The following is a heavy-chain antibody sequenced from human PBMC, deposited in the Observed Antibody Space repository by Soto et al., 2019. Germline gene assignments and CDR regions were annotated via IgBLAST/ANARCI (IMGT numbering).Heavy chain of an antibody. J-gene: IGHJ6*02. CDR1: GGSISSYY. CDR3: ASSNIAAAGFYYYGMDV. CDR2: IYYSGST. V-gene: IGHV4-59*01. Sequence: PSETLPHTWTVSGGSISSYYWSWIRQPPGKGLEWIGYIYYSGSTNYNPSLKSRVTISVDTSKNQFSLKLSSVTAADTAVYYCASSNIAAAGFYYYGMDVWGRGTTVTVSS. D-gene: IGHD6-13*01.